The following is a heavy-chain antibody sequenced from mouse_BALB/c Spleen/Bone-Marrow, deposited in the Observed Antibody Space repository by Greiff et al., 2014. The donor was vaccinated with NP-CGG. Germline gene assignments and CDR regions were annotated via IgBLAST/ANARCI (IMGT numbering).Heavy chain of an antibody. V-gene: IGHV1-69*02. D-gene: IGHD2-14*01. Sequence: VQLQQSGAELVRPGASVKVSCKASDYTFTNYWINWVRQRPGQGLEWIGNIYPSDSYSNYNQKFKDKATLTVDKSSGTAYMQLSSPTSEDSAVYYCTRRDRYDYYGVDYWGQGTSVTVSS. CDR3: TRRDRYDYYGVDY. CDR1: DYTFTNYW. J-gene: IGHJ4*01. CDR2: IYPSDSYS.